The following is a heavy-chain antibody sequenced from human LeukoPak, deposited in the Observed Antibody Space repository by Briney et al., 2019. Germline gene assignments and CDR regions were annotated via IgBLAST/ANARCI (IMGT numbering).Heavy chain of an antibody. D-gene: IGHD5-24*01. V-gene: IGHV4-34*01. J-gene: IGHJ4*02. CDR1: GGSFSGYY. CDR2: INHSGST. Sequence: SETLSLTCAVYGGSFSGYYWSWIRQPPGKGLEWIGEINHSGSTNYNPSLMSRVTISVDTSKNQFSLKLSSVTAADTAVYYCASRDGDGYNDYWGQGTLVTVSS. CDR3: ASRDGDGYNDY.